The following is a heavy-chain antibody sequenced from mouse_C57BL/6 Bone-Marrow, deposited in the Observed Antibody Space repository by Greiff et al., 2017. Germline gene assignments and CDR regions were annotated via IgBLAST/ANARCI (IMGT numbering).Heavy chain of an antibody. J-gene: IGHJ2*01. V-gene: IGHV1-81*01. D-gene: IGHD1-1*01. CDR2: IYPRSGNT. CDR3: ANTTVVDPFDY. CDR1: GYTFTSYG. Sequence: VQRVESGAELARPGASVKLSCKASGYTFTSYGISWVKQRTGQGLEWIGEIYPRSGNTYYNEKFKGKATLTADKSSSTAYMELRSLTSEDSAVYFCANTTVVDPFDYWGQGTTLTVSS.